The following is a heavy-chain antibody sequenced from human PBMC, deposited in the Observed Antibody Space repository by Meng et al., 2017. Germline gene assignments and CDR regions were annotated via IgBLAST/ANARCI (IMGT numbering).Heavy chain of an antibody. CDR2: IYHSGST. CDR1: GYSISSGYY. J-gene: IGHJ3*02. D-gene: IGHD3-16*02. Sequence: SETLSLTCTVSGYSISSGYYWGWIRQPPGKGLEWIGSIYHSGSTYYNPSLKSRVTISVDTPKNQFSLKLSSVTAADTAVYYCARDYVWGSYRKSDDAFDIWGQGTMVT. CDR3: ARDYVWGSYRKSDDAFDI. V-gene: IGHV4-38-2*02.